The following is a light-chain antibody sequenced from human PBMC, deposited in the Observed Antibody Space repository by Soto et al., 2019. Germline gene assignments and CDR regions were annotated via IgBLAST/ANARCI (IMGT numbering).Light chain of an antibody. CDR3: QQYGHSPQQYGTSPRLT. J-gene: IGKJ4*01. CDR2: GAF. V-gene: IGKV3-20*01. Sequence: EIVLTQSPGTLSLSPGERATLSCRASQSVSSRYLAWYQQKPGQAPRLLISGAFTRATGIPDRFSGSGSGTDFTLTISRLEPEDFAIYYCQQYGHSPQQYGTSPRLTFGGGTKVEIK. CDR1: QSVSSRY.